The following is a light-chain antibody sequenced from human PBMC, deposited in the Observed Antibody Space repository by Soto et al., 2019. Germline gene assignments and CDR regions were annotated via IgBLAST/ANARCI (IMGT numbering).Light chain of an antibody. Sequence: QSVLTQPPSVSGAPGQSISISCTGSSSNIGAGYDVHWYQHLPGTAPKVLIYGNTYRPSGVPDRFSGSKSGTSASRAITGLQVEDEADYYCQSYDSSLSDSWVFGGGTKLTVL. CDR3: QSYDSSLSDSWV. J-gene: IGLJ3*02. V-gene: IGLV1-40*01. CDR1: SSNIGAGYD. CDR2: GNT.